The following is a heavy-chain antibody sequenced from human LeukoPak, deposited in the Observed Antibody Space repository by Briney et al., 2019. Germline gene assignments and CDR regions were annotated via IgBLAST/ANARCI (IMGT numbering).Heavy chain of an antibody. J-gene: IGHJ4*02. V-gene: IGHV2-5*02. D-gene: IGHD5-18*01. CDR2: IYWDDDK. Sequence: SGPTLVKPTQTLTPTCTFSGFSLSTSGVGVGWIRQPPGKALEWLALIYWDDDKRYSPSLKSRLTITKDTSKNQVVLTMTNMDPVDTATYYCAHSRGTAMVTRDYFDYWGQGTLVTVSS. CDR1: GFSLSTSGVG. CDR3: AHSRGTAMVTRDYFDY.